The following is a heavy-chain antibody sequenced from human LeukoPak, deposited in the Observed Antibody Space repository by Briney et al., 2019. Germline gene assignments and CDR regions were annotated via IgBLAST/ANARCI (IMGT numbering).Heavy chain of an antibody. CDR1: GFTFSNYW. J-gene: IGHJ3*02. CDR3: VRDANYHDGSNYYDVLDI. D-gene: IGHD3-22*01. CDR2: IRGDGSRQ. V-gene: IGHV3-7*01. Sequence: GGSLRLSCAASGFTFSNYWMVWGRPAPGEGLEWVANIRGDGSRQYYLDSVKGRFTISRDNAKNSLYLQMSSLRADDTAVYYCVRDANYHDGSNYYDVLDIWGQGTMVTVSS.